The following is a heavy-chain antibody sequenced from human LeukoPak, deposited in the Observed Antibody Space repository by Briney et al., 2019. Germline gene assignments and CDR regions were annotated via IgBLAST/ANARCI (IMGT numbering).Heavy chain of an antibody. D-gene: IGHD6-19*01. J-gene: IGHJ6*02. V-gene: IGHV3-23*01. CDR2: ISGSGGST. CDR1: RFTFSGYA. Sequence: GGSLRLSCAASRFTFSGYAMRCVRQAPGKGLEWVSAISGSGGSTYYADSVKGRSTISRYNSKNTLYLQMNSLRAEDTAVYYCAKVTGVAGHTYNAFEVWGQGTTVTVSS. CDR3: AKVTGVAGHTYNAFEV.